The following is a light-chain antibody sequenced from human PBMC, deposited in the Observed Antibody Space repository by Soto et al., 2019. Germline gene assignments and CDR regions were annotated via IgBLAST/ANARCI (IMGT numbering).Light chain of an antibody. Sequence: DIQMTQSPSSLSASVGDRVTITCRSSQSINNYLNWYQQRPGKAPKVLIYDASSLQSGVPSRFSGSGSGTEFTLTISSLPREDFATYYCQQGFSAPPWTFGQGTKVEIK. CDR3: QQGFSAPPWT. CDR1: QSINNY. V-gene: IGKV1-39*01. CDR2: DAS. J-gene: IGKJ1*01.